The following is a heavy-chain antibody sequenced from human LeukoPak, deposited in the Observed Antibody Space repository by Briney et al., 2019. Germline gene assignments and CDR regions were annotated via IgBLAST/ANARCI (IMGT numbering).Heavy chain of an antibody. CDR2: IYHSGST. D-gene: IGHD2-2*01. CDR3: ATGIVVVPAAREVWFDP. Sequence: SETLSLTXAVSGYFISSGYYWGWIRQPPGKGLEWIGSIYHSGSTYYNPSLKSRVTISVDTSKNQFSLKLSSVTAADTAVYYCATGIVVVPAAREVWFDPWGQGTLVTVSS. CDR1: GYFISSGYY. V-gene: IGHV4-38-2*01. J-gene: IGHJ5*02.